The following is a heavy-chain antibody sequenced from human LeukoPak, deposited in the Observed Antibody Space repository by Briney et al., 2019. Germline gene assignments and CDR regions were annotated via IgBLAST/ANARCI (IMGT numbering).Heavy chain of an antibody. D-gene: IGHD3-22*01. V-gene: IGHV1-69*13. Sequence: SVKVSCKASGGTFSSYAICWVRQAPGQGLEWMGGIIPIFGTANYAQKFQGRVTITADESTSTVYMELSSLRSEDTAVYYCARDAPDPDDSSGYYRFFDYWGQGTLVTVSS. J-gene: IGHJ4*02. CDR2: IIPIFGTA. CDR3: ARDAPDPDDSSGYYRFFDY. CDR1: GGTFSSYA.